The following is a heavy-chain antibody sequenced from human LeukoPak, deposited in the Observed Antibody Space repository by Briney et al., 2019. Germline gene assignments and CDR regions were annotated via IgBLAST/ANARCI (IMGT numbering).Heavy chain of an antibody. D-gene: IGHD6-19*01. Sequence: ASVKVSCKASGGTFSSYAISWVRQAPGQGLEWMGRIIPILGIANYAQKFQGRVTITADKSTSTAYMELSSLRSEDTAVYYCARDRYSSGSFTTWFDPWGQGTLSPSPQ. CDR3: ARDRYSSGSFTTWFDP. J-gene: IGHJ5*02. CDR2: IIPILGIA. V-gene: IGHV1-69*04. CDR1: GGTFSSYA.